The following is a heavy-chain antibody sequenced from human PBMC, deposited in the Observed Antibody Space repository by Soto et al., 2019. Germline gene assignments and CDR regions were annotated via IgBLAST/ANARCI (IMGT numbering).Heavy chain of an antibody. CDR1: GFTFSSYA. Sequence: GGSLRLSCAASGFTFSSYAMHWVRQAPGKGLEWVALISFDGNNIFFSDSLKGRFTISRDDSKNTMYLQMNSLRAEDTAVYYCAKNAHYADTSGYYPFDYWGPGTLATVSS. CDR2: ISFDGNNI. D-gene: IGHD3-22*01. CDR3: AKNAHYADTSGYYPFDY. V-gene: IGHV3-30*18. J-gene: IGHJ4*01.